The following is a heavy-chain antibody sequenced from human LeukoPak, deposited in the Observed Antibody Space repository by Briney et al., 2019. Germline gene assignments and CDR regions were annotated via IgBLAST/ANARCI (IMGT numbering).Heavy chain of an antibody. CDR1: GYTFTSYY. V-gene: IGHV1-46*01. J-gene: IGHJ2*01. Sequence: ASVKVSCKASGYTFTSYYMHWVRQAPGQGLEWMGIINPSGGSTSHAQKFQGRVTMTRDTSTSTVYMELSSLRSEDTAVYYCARDGYYDSSGYYANLYWYFDLWGRGTLVTVSS. CDR3: ARDGYYDSSGYYANLYWYFDL. D-gene: IGHD3-22*01. CDR2: INPSGGST.